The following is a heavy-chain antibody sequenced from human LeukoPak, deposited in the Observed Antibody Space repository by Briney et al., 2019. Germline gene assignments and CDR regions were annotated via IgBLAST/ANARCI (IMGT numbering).Heavy chain of an antibody. V-gene: IGHV3-30*02. CDR2: IRYDGSNK. D-gene: IGHD2-2*01. J-gene: IGHJ4*02. Sequence: QAGGSLRLSCAASGFTFSSYGMHWVRQAPGKGLEWVAFIRYDGSNKYYADSVKGRFTISRDNAKNSLYLQMNSLRAEDTAVYYCARDSLEYPYVLHDYWGQGTLVTVSS. CDR3: ARDSLEYPYVLHDY. CDR1: GFTFSSYG.